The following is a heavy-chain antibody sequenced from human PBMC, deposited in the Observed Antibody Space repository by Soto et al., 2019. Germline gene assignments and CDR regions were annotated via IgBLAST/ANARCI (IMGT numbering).Heavy chain of an antibody. CDR2: ISDSGGNT. V-gene: IGHV3-23*01. CDR1: GFTFGGYA. CDR3: AKAVGAVQLRFSELPQGAVYFQH. Sequence: PGGSLRLSCTASGFTFGGYAMSWVRRAPGKGLEWVSTISDSGGNTYNTDSVMCRLTISRDNAKDTLYLQMNSLRADDTVVYYCAKAVGAVQLRFSELPQGAVYFQHRGQGTVFTVSS. J-gene: IGHJ1*01. D-gene: IGHD3-3*01.